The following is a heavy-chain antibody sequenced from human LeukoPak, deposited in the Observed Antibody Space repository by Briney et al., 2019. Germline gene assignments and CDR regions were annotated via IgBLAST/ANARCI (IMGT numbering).Heavy chain of an antibody. CDR2: IIPIFGTA. Sequence: SVKVSCKASGGTFSSYAISWVRQAPGQGLEWMGGIIPIFGTANYAQKFQGRVTITTDESTSTAYMELSSLRSEDTAVYYCARAVLGPGIAVAAPEGDYYYYMDVWGKGTTVTVSS. J-gene: IGHJ6*03. V-gene: IGHV1-69*05. D-gene: IGHD6-19*01. CDR3: ARAVLGPGIAVAAPEGDYYYYMDV. CDR1: GGTFSSYA.